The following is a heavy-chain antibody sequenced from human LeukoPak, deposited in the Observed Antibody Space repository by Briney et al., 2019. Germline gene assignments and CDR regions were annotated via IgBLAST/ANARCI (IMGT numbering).Heavy chain of an antibody. CDR2: INHNGNVN. J-gene: IGHJ4*02. CDR1: GFTFSSYW. D-gene: IGHD6-19*01. Sequence: GGSLRLSCAASGFTFSSYWMNWARQAPGKGLEWVASINHNGNVNYYVDSVKGRFTISRDNSKNTLYLQMNSLRAEDTAVYYCALIAVAGTAFDYWGQGTLVTVSS. CDR3: ALIAVAGTAFDY. V-gene: IGHV3-7*01.